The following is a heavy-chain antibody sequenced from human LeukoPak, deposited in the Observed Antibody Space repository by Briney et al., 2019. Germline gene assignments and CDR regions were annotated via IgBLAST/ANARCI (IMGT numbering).Heavy chain of an antibody. CDR2: INQDGSET. CDR1: GFIFSTYW. CDR3: VRGFDGYFGFDL. D-gene: IGHD5-24*01. V-gene: IGHV3-7*05. Sequence: GGSLRLSCAAAGFIFSTYWMSWVRLAPGKGLEWVANINQDGSETFYVDSVKGRFTISRDNGKNSMFVQMDSLRAEDTAVYYCVRGFDGYFGFDLWGQGTMVTVSS. J-gene: IGHJ3*01.